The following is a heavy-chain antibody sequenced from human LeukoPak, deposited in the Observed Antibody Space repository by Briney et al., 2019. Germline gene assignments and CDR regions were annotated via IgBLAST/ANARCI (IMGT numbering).Heavy chain of an antibody. J-gene: IGHJ4*02. CDR2: IIGGGGST. Sequence: GGSLRLSCAASGFPFSSHGMSWVRQAPGKGLEWVSGIIGGGGSTYYADSAKGRFTISGDNSRNTLFLQMNNLRAEDTAVYYCAGEGPTTVTTDYWGQGTLVTVSS. V-gene: IGHV3-23*01. CDR1: GFPFSSHG. CDR3: AGEGPTTVTTDY. D-gene: IGHD4-17*01.